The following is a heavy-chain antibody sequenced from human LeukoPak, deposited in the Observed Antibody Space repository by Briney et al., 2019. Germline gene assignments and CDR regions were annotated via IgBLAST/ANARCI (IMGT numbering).Heavy chain of an antibody. Sequence: SVKVSCKASGYTFTSYAISWVRQAPGQGLEWMGGIIPIFGTANYAQKFQGRVTITADESTSTAYMELSSLRSEDTAVYYCARDGSRSSGWYGDAFDIWGQGTMVTVSS. V-gene: IGHV1-69*13. D-gene: IGHD6-19*01. J-gene: IGHJ3*02. CDR2: IIPIFGTA. CDR1: GYTFTSYA. CDR3: ARDGSRSSGWYGDAFDI.